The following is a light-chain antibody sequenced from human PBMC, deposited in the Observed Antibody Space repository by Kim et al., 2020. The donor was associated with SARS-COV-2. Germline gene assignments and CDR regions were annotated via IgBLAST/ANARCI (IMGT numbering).Light chain of an antibody. J-gene: IGLJ3*02. CDR2: RNN. V-gene: IGLV1-47*01. CDR1: SSNIGSNY. Sequence: RVTISCSGSSSNIGSNYVYWYQQLPGTAPKLLIYRNNQRPSGVPDRFSGSKSGTSASLAISGLRSEDEADYYCAAWDDSLSVFWVFGGGTKVTVL. CDR3: AAWDDSLSVFWV.